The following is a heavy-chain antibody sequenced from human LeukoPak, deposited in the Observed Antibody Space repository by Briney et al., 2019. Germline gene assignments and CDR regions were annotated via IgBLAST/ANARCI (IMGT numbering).Heavy chain of an antibody. CDR3: ARDCLTGYYYYGMDV. D-gene: IGHD3-16*01. CDR1: GFTFSSYA. V-gene: IGHV3-23*01. J-gene: IGHJ6*02. CDR2: ISGSGGST. Sequence: GGSLRLSCAASGFTFSSYAMSWDRQAPGKGLEWVSAISGSGGSTYYADSVKGRFTISRDNSKNTLYLQMNSLRAEDTAVYYCARDCLTGYYYYGMDVWGQGTTVTVSS.